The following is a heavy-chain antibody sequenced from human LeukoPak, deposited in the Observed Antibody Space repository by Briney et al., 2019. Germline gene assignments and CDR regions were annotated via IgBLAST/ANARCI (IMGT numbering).Heavy chain of an antibody. CDR3: AKLPWFGEFHSNWFDP. D-gene: IGHD3-10*01. V-gene: IGHV3-11*04. J-gene: IGHJ5*02. Sequence: GGSLRLSCAASGFTFSDYYMSWIRQAPGKGLEWVSYISSSGSTIYYADSVKGRFTISRDNSKNTLYLQMNSLRAEDTAVYYCAKLPWFGEFHSNWFDPWGQGTLVTVSS. CDR1: GFTFSDYY. CDR2: ISSSGSTI.